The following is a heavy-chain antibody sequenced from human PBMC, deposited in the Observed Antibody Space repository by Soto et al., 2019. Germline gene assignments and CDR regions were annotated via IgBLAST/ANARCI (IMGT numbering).Heavy chain of an antibody. V-gene: IGHV5-10-1*01. D-gene: IGHD6-19*01. CDR3: ASNSSDTPRADYYGMDV. Sequence: GESLKISCKGSGYSFTSYWISWVRQMPGKGLEWMGRIDPSDSYTNYSPSFQGHVTISADKSISTAHLQWSSLKASDTAMYYCASNSSDTPRADYYGMDVWGQGTTVTVSS. CDR1: GYSFTSYW. J-gene: IGHJ6*02. CDR2: IDPSDSYT.